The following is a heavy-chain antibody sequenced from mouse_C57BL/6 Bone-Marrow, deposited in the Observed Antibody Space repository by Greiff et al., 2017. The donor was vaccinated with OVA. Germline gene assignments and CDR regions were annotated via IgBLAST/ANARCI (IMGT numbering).Heavy chain of an antibody. CDR2: IYPGDGDT. Sequence: VQGVESGPELVKPGASVKISCKASGYAFSSSWMNWVKQRPGKGLEWIGRIYPGDGDTNYNGKFKGKATLTADKSSSTAYMQLSSLTSEDSAVYFCARYPYDGYYIYWYFDVWGTGTTVTVSS. J-gene: IGHJ1*03. CDR3: ARYPYDGYYIYWYFDV. CDR1: GYAFSSSW. D-gene: IGHD2-3*01. V-gene: IGHV1-82*01.